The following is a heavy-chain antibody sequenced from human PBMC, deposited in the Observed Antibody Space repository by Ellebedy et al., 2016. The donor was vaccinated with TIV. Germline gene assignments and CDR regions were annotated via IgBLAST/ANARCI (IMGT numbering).Heavy chain of an antibody. CDR3: AKGGGDTAMVDSAFFDY. Sequence: GESLKISCETSGFTFTNYAMNWVRRAPGKGLEWVSTISGSGATIYYADSVKGRFTISRDNPKNTLYLQMNSLRVGDTAVYYCAKGGGDTAMVDSAFFDYWGQGALVTVSS. J-gene: IGHJ4*02. CDR2: ISGSGATI. V-gene: IGHV3-23*01. D-gene: IGHD5-18*01. CDR1: GFTFTNYA.